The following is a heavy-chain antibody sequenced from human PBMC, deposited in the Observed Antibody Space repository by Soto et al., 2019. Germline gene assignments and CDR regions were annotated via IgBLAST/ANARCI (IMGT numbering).Heavy chain of an antibody. V-gene: IGHV3-72*01. D-gene: IGHD3-16*01. CDR2: SKSKANGYTT. CDR3: TRDNWGSYDY. Sequence: ESGGGLVQPGGSLRLSCAASGFTFNEYFMDWVRQTPGKGLEWVGRSKSKANGYTTEYAASVKGRFTMSRDESKNSLYLQMNSLKTEDTAIYYCTRDNWGSYDYWGQGTLVTVSS. J-gene: IGHJ4*02. CDR1: GFTFNEYF.